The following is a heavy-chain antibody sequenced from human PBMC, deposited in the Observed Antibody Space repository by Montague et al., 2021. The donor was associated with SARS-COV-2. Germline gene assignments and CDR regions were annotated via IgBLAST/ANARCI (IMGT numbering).Heavy chain of an antibody. CDR1: GGSISNYY. CDR3: TRGGGYYNYGLDV. Sequence: SETRSLTCTVSGGSISNYYWSWIRQPPGRGLEWIGYIYYSGSTDYSPSLKSRVTISLDTSKNQFSLKVTSVTAADTAVYYCTRGGGYYNYGLDVWGPGTTVTVSS. J-gene: IGHJ6*02. V-gene: IGHV4-59*01. CDR2: IYYSGST. D-gene: IGHD3-22*01.